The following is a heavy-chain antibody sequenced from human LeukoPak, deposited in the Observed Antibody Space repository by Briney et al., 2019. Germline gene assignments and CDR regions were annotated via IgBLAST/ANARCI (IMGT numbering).Heavy chain of an antibody. V-gene: IGHV3-23*01. J-gene: IGHJ4*02. CDR1: GFTFSSYA. Sequence: GSLRLSCAASGFTFSSYAMSWVRQAPGKGLEWVSAISGSGGSTYYADSVKGRFTISRDNSKNTLYLQMNSLRAEDTAVYYCATSKPRHCSSTSCHFDYWGQGTLVTVSS. CDR2: ISGSGGST. CDR3: ATSKPRHCSSTSCHFDY. D-gene: IGHD2-2*01.